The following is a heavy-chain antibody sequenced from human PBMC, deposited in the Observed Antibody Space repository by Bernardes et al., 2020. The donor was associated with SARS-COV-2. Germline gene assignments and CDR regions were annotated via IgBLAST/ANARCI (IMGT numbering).Heavy chain of an antibody. CDR1: GGSISSSSYY. V-gene: IGHV4-39*01. J-gene: IGHJ6*02. Sequence: SETLSLTCTVSGGSISSSSYYWGWIRQPPGKGLEWIGSIYYSGSTYYNPSLKSRVTISVDTSKNQFSLKLSSVTAADTAVYYCARHDDILTGYGYGMDVWGQGTTVTVSS. CDR2: IYYSGST. D-gene: IGHD3-9*01. CDR3: ARHDDILTGYGYGMDV.